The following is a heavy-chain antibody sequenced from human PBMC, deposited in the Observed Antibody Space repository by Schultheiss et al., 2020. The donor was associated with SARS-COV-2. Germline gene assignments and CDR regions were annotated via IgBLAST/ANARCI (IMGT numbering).Heavy chain of an antibody. J-gene: IGHJ6*02. Sequence: SETLSLTCTVSGGSISSYYWSWIRQHPGKGLEWIGYIYYSGSTYYNPSLKSRVTISVDTSKNQFSLQLNSVTPEDTALYYCAKDVWSGYSLYYYGMDVWGQGTTVTVSS. D-gene: IGHD3-3*01. CDR1: GGSISSYY. CDR2: IYYSGST. CDR3: AKDVWSGYSLYYYGMDV. V-gene: IGHV4-59*06.